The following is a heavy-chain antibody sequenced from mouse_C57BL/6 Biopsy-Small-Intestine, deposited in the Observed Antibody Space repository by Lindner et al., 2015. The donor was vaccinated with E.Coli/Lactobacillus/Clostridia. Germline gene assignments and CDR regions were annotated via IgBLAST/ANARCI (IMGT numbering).Heavy chain of an antibody. J-gene: IGHJ3*01. Sequence: VQLQESGAELVKPGASVKLSCTTSGFNIKDYYMHWVRQRTERGLEWIGRIDPADGETDYAPRFQGMATITTDTSSNTVYLQLSSLTSEDTAVYYCASWFAFWGQGTLVTVSA. CDR3: ASWFAF. V-gene: IGHV14-2*01. CDR2: IDPADGET. CDR1: GFNIKDYY.